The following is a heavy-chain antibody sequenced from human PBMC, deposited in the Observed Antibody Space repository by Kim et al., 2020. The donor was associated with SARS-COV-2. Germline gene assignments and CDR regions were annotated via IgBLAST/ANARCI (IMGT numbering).Heavy chain of an antibody. CDR1: GFTFSSYG. Sequence: GGSLRLSCAASGFTFSSYGMHWVRQAPGKGLEWVAVISYDGSNKYYADSVKGRFTISRDNSKNTLYLQMNSLRAEDTAVYYCAKDKLGGDGYTFDYWGQGTLVTVSS. V-gene: IGHV3-30*18. CDR3: AKDKLGGDGYTFDY. J-gene: IGHJ4*02. D-gene: IGHD5-12*01. CDR2: ISYDGSNK.